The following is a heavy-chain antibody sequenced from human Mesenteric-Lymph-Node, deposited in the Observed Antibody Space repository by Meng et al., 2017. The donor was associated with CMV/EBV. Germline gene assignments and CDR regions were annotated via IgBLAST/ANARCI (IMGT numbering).Heavy chain of an antibody. CDR1: GGSSSGYY. V-gene: IGHV4-34*01. CDR3: ARGHIVVVPAAPRTAYYYYGMDV. Sequence: GSLRPSCAVYGGSSSGYYWSWIRQPPGKGLEWIGEINHSGSTNYNPSLKSRVTISVDTSKDQSSLKLSSVTAADTAVYYCARGHIVVVPAAPRTAYYYYGMDVWGQGTTVTVSS. CDR2: INHSGST. D-gene: IGHD2-2*01. J-gene: IGHJ6*02.